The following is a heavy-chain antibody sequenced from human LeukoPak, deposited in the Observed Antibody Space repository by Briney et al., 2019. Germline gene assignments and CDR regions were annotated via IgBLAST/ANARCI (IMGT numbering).Heavy chain of an antibody. Sequence: GASVKVSCKASGYTFTSYGISWVRQAPGQGLEWMGWISAYNGNTNYAQKLQGRVTMTTDTSTSTAYMELRSLRSDDTAVYYCARAPNIVVVPAAIIDNFDYWGQGTLVTVSS. CDR3: ARAPNIVVVPAAIIDNFDY. CDR2: ISAYNGNT. CDR1: GYTFTSYG. D-gene: IGHD2-2*02. V-gene: IGHV1-18*01. J-gene: IGHJ4*02.